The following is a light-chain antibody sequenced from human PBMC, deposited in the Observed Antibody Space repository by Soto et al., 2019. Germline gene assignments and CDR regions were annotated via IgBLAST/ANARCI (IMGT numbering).Light chain of an antibody. CDR2: LAS. V-gene: IGKV1-9*01. CDR3: XXXXXXXXX. Sequence: DIQMTQSPSTLSASVGDRVTITCRASQGISSYLAWYQQKPGKAPNLLIYLASTLQSGVPSRFSGSGSGTDFTLTISSLQPEDFATXXXXXXXXXXXXFXGGTKVDIK. J-gene: IGKJ4*01. CDR1: QGISSY.